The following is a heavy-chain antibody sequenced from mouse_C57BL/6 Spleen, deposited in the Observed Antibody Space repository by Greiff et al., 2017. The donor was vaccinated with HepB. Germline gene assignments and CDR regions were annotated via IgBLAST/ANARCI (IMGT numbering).Heavy chain of an antibody. CDR2: INPSSGYT. J-gene: IGHJ4*01. D-gene: IGHD1-1*01. V-gene: IGHV1-4*01. CDR3: ARWSTVDPYAMDY. Sequence: QVQLKESGAELARPGASVKMSCKASGYTFTSYTMHWVKQRPGQGLEWIGYINPSSGYTKYNQKFKDKATLTADKSSSTAYMQLSSLTSEDSAVYDCARWSTVDPYAMDYWGQGTSVTVSS. CDR1: GYTFTSYT.